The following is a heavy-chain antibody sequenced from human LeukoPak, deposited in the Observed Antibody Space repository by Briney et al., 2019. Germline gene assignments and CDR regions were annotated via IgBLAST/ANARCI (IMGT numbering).Heavy chain of an antibody. J-gene: IGHJ3*01. D-gene: IGHD5-12*01. Sequence: PGGSLRLSCAASGFTFSTYVMHWVRQAPGKGLEWISSISTGGSYKYYGDSVQGRFTISRDNAENSLFLQMNSLRPEDTAVYYCARVVDIVASDPLNVWGQGAMVTVSS. CDR3: ARVVDIVASDPLNV. V-gene: IGHV3-21*01. CDR2: ISTGGSYK. CDR1: GFTFSTYV.